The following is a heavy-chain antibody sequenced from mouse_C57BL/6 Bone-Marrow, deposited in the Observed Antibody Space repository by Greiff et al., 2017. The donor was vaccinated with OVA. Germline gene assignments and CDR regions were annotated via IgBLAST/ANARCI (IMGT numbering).Heavy chain of an antibody. J-gene: IGHJ1*03. CDR1: GYTFTDYY. CDR3: ARNDYDLNWYFDV. D-gene: IGHD2-4*01. V-gene: IGHV1-75*01. Sequence: QVQLKESGPELVKPGASVKISCKASGYTFTDYYINWVKQRPGQGLEWIGWIFPGSGSTYYNEKFKGKATLTVDKSSSTAYMLLSSLTSEDSAVYFCARNDYDLNWYFDVWGTGTTVTVSS. CDR2: IFPGSGST.